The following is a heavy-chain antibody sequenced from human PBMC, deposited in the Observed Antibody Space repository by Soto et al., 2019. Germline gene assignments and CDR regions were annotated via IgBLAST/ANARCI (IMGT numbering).Heavy chain of an antibody. CDR1: GFTFGDYA. CDR2: IRSKAYGGTT. Sequence: GGSLRLSCTASGFTFGDYAMSWFRQAPGKGLEWVGFIRSKAYGGTTEYAASVKGRFTISRDDSKSIAYLQMNSLKTEDTAVYYCTRDSIVVVVAASLPPDYWGQGTLVTVSS. J-gene: IGHJ4*02. D-gene: IGHD2-15*01. CDR3: TRDSIVVVVAASLPPDY. V-gene: IGHV3-49*03.